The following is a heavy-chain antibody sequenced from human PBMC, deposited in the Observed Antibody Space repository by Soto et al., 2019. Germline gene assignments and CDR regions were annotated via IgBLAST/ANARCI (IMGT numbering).Heavy chain of an antibody. CDR3: ARGFGRSHFDY. Sequence: QVQVQESGPGLVRPSETLSLNCTVSGGSISSRDSYWGWIRQPPGKGLEWIGSFHYSGSTYYNPSLKSRVTISVDTSKNQLSLRVTSVTAADTAVYYCARGFGRSHFDYWGQGTLVTVSS. V-gene: IGHV4-39*01. CDR1: GGSISSRDSY. CDR2: FHYSGST. J-gene: IGHJ4*02. D-gene: IGHD3-16*01.